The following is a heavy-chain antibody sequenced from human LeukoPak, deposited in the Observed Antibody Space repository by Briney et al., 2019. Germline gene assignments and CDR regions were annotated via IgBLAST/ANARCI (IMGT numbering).Heavy chain of an antibody. D-gene: IGHD4/OR15-4a*01. CDR2: VADDGRDK. V-gene: IGHV3-30*18. CDR1: GFTFSNYG. J-gene: IGHJ4*02. CDR3: AKDGALSAAAYYFDY. Sequence: GRSLRLSCAASGFTFSNYGMHWVRQAPGNGLEWVAVVADDGRDKHHADSVKGRFTISRDNSKNMLLLQMNSLRPEDTAVYYCAKDGALSAAAYYFDYWGQGTLVTVSS.